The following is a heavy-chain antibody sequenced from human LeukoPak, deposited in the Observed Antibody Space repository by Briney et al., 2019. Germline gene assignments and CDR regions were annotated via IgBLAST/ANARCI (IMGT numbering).Heavy chain of an antibody. J-gene: IGHJ4*02. CDR1: GFTFSSYA. D-gene: IGHD5-12*01. Sequence: PGGSLRLSCAASGFTFSSYAMHWVRQAPGKGLEWVAVISYDGSNKYYADSVEGRFTISRDNSKNTLYLQMNSLRAEDTAVYYCAGRIVATINDVGGNHDYWGQGTLVTVSS. V-gene: IGHV3-30-3*01. CDR2: ISYDGSNK. CDR3: AGRIVATINDVGGNHDY.